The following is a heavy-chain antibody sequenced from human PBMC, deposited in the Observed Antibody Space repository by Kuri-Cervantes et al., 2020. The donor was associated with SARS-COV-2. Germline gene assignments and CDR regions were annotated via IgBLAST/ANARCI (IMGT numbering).Heavy chain of an antibody. CDR2: IRYDGSNK. V-gene: IGHV3-30*02. CDR3: AKLSNWDDAFDI. CDR1: GDTFSSYG. D-gene: IGHD1-1*01. Sequence: SCKASGDTFSSYGMHWVRQAPGKGLEWVAFIRYDGSNKYYADSVKGRFTISRDNSKNTLYPQMNSLRAEDTAVYYCAKLSNWDDAFDIWGQGTMVTVSS. J-gene: IGHJ3*02.